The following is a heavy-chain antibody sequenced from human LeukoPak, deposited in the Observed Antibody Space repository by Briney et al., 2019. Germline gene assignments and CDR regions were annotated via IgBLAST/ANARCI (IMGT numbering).Heavy chain of an antibody. CDR2: INPNSGGT. V-gene: IGHV1-2*02. J-gene: IGHJ4*02. Sequence: ASVKASRKASGYTFTGCYMHWVRQAPGQGLEWMGWINPNSGGTNYAQKFQGRVTMTRDTSISTAYMELSRLRSDDTAVYYCARMYSSGWYGFDYWGQGTLVTVSS. D-gene: IGHD6-19*01. CDR3: ARMYSSGWYGFDY. CDR1: GYTFTGCY.